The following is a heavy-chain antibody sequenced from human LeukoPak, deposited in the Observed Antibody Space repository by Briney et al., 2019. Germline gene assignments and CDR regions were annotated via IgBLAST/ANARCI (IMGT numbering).Heavy chain of an antibody. Sequence: PGRSLRLSCAASGFTFSSYGMHWVRQAPGEGLEWVAVISYDGSNKYYADSVKGRFTISRDNSKNTLYLQMNSLRAEDTAVYYCAKDPPRGRQGYFDYWGQGTLVTVSS. CDR1: GFTFSSYG. J-gene: IGHJ4*02. CDR3: AKDPPRGRQGYFDY. CDR2: ISYDGSNK. V-gene: IGHV3-30*18. D-gene: IGHD3-10*01.